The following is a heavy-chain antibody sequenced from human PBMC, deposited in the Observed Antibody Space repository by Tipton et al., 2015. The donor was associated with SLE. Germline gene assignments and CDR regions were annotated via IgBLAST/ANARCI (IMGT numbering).Heavy chain of an antibody. CDR1: GGSISSQY. J-gene: IGHJ3*02. D-gene: IGHD2-2*01. CDR2: IYYSGST. CDR3: ARGPGYQPLPYYDAFDI. V-gene: IGHV4-59*11. Sequence: LSLTCTASGGSISSQYWSWIRQPPGKGLEWIGYIYYSGSTNYNPSLKSRVTISVDTSKNQFSLKLSSVTAADTAVYYCARGPGYQPLPYYDAFDIWGQGTMVTVSS.